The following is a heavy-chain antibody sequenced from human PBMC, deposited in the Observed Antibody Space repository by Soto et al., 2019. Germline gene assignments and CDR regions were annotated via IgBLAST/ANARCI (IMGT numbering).Heavy chain of an antibody. V-gene: IGHV3-21*01. Sequence: GGSLRLSCAASGFSFSSYSMNWVRQAPGKGLEWVSSISSSSSYIYYADSVKGRFTISRDNAKNTLYLQMNSLRAEDTAVYFCARELRDYHIHYDHWGQGTRVTVSS. J-gene: IGHJ5*02. CDR1: GFSFSSYS. D-gene: IGHD4-17*01. CDR2: ISSSSSYI. CDR3: ARELRDYHIHYDH.